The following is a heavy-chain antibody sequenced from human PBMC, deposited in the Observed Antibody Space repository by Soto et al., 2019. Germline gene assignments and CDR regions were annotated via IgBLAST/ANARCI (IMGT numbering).Heavy chain of an antibody. CDR3: ENSYWPVGNY. V-gene: IGHV3-73*02. J-gene: IGHJ4*02. Sequence: EVQLVESGGGLVQPGGSLKLSCAASGFTFSGSAMHWVRQASGKGLEWVGRIRSKANSYATAYAASVKGRFTISRDNAKNTLYLQMNSLRAEDTAVYYCENSYWPVGNYWGQGIPVTVSS. CDR1: GFTFSGSA. D-gene: IGHD1-26*01. CDR2: IRSKANSYAT.